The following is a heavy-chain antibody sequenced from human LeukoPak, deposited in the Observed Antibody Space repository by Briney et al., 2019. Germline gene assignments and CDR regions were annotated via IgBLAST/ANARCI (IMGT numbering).Heavy chain of an antibody. V-gene: IGHV3-48*01. CDR3: ARWGYYSNYDY. Sequence: QSGGSLRLSCAASGFSFSTYSMNWVRQAPGKGLEWVSYISSSSTTIYYADSVKGRFTISRDNSKNTLYLQMGSLRAEDMAVYYCARWGYYSNYDYWGQGTLVTVSS. CDR1: GFSFSTYS. J-gene: IGHJ4*02. D-gene: IGHD4-11*01. CDR2: ISSSSTTI.